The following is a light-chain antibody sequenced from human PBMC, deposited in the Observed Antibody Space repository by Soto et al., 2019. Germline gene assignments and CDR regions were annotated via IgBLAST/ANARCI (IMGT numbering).Light chain of an antibody. CDR3: QQRFDWPKIT. V-gene: IGKV3-11*01. CDR2: GAS. Sequence: EVLVTQSPSTLSVSPGEGVTLSCRASQSVSTDLAWYQQKPGQAPRLLIYGASIRAIGVPARFSGSGSGTDFTLTISSLEPEDFGVFYCQQRFDWPKITFGQGTRLAIK. J-gene: IGKJ5*01. CDR1: QSVSTD.